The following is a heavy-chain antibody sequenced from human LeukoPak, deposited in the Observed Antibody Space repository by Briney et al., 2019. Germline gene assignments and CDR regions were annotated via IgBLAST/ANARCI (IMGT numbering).Heavy chain of an antibody. D-gene: IGHD5-18*01. V-gene: IGHV1-18*01. J-gene: IGHJ4*02. CDR1: GYTFTSYD. CDR3: ARSGYSYGMGGFDY. CDR2: ISANNNNT. Sequence: GASVKVSCRASGYTFTSYDINWVRQAPGQGLEWMGWISANNNNTDNVQKLQGRVTMTTDTSTSTVYMELSSLRSEDTAVYYCARSGYSYGMGGFDYWGQGTLVTVSS.